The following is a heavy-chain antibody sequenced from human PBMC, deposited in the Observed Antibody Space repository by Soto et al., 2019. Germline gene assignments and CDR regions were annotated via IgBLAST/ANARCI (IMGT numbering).Heavy chain of an antibody. CDR1: GGSFSGYY. CDR2: INHSGST. J-gene: IGHJ4*02. V-gene: IGHV4-34*01. D-gene: IGHD3-16*01. Sequence: PSETLSLTCAVYGGSFSGYYWSWIRQPPGKGLEWIGEINHSGSTNYNPSLKSRVTISVDTSKNQFSLKLSSVTAADTAVYYCARRAIMITFGGVISPWYFDYWGQGSLDTFST. CDR3: ARRAIMITFGGVISPWYFDY.